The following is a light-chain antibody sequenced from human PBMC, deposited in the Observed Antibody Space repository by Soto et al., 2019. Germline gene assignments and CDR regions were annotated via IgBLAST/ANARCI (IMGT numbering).Light chain of an antibody. CDR1: QSVLYSSNNKNY. CDR3: QPYNNWPLT. J-gene: IGKJ4*01. Sequence: DIVMTQSPDSLAVSLGERATINCKSSQSVLYSSNNKNYLAWYQQKPGQPPKLLIYWASTRESGVPDRFSGSGSGTDFTLTISSLQAEDFAIYYCQPYNNWPLTFGGGTKVDIK. V-gene: IGKV4-1*01. CDR2: WAS.